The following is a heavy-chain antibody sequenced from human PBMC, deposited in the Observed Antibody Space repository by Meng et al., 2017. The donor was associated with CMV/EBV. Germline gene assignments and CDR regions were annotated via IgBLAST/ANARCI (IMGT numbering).Heavy chain of an antibody. Sequence: GSLSLSCAVYGGSFSGYYWSWIRQPPGKGLEWIGEINHSGSTNYNPSLKSRVTISVDTSKNQFSLKLSSVTAADTAVYYCARVISGYWGQGTLVTVSS. D-gene: IGHD2/OR15-2a*01. V-gene: IGHV4-34*01. CDR2: INHSGST. J-gene: IGHJ4*02. CDR1: GGSFSGYY. CDR3: ARVISGY.